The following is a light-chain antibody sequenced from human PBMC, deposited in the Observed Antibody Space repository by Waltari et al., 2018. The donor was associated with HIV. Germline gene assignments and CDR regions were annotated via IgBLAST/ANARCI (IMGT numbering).Light chain of an antibody. V-gene: IGLV2-11*01. CDR1: SSDVCDYKY. CDR3: CSFTVTYIWV. Sequence: QSALTQPRSVSGSPGQSVTISCTGTSSDVCDYKYVSWYQQHPGKVPKLMIYDVSKRPSGVPDRFSGAKSGNTASLTIAGLQAEDEADYYCCSFTVTYIWVFGGGTKLTVL. J-gene: IGLJ2*01. CDR2: DVS.